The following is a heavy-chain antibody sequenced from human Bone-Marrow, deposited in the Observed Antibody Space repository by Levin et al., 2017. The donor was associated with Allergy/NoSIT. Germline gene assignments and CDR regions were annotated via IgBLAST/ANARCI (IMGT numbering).Heavy chain of an antibody. V-gene: IGHV3-11*01. D-gene: IGHD3-16*01. CDR2: ISGHDTLK. CDR1: GFTFSDYY. J-gene: IGHJ6*02. Sequence: KPGGSLRLSCAASGFTFSDYYMNWIRQAPGKGLEWISYISGHDTLKYYADSVRGRFTISRDNANQILYLQLNSLRAEDTAVYYCARGEDYYYGMDVWGQGTTVTVSS. CDR3: ARGEDYYYGMDV.